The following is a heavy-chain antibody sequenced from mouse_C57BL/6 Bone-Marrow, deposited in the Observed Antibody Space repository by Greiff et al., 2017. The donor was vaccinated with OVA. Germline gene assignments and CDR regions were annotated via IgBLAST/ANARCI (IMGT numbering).Heavy chain of an antibody. CDR1: GYTFTDHT. D-gene: IGHD1-1*01. J-gene: IGHJ2*01. CDR2: IYPRDGRT. V-gene: IGHV1-78*01. Sequence: SDAELVKPGASVKISCKVSGYTFTDHTIHWMKQRPDPGLEWIGYIYPRDGRTKSTEKFQGQATLTADKSSSTAYMQLNSLTSEDSAVYFCARVTTVVEGDYWGQGTTLTVSS. CDR3: ARVTTVVEGDY.